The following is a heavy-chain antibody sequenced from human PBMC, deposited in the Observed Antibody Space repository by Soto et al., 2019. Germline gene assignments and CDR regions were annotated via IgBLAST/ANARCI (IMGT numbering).Heavy chain of an antibody. D-gene: IGHD5-12*01. Sequence: ASVKVSCKASGGTFSSYAISWVRQAPGQGLEWMGRIIPILGIANYAQKFQGRVTITADKSTSTAYMELSSLRSEDTAVYYCASYPMTLYSGYDYAFDIWGQGTMVTVSS. J-gene: IGHJ3*02. CDR3: ASYPMTLYSGYDYAFDI. V-gene: IGHV1-69*04. CDR2: IIPILGIA. CDR1: GGTFSSYA.